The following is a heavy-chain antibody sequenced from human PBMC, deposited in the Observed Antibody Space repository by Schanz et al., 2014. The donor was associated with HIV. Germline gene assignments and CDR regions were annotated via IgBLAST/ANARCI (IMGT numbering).Heavy chain of an antibody. CDR2: ISGSDGDT. V-gene: IGHV3-23*04. CDR1: GFSFNSYG. D-gene: IGHD5-18*01. J-gene: IGHJ5*02. Sequence: VHLVESGGGVVQPGRSLRLSCAASGFSFNSYGMHWVRQAPGKGLDWVSTISGSDGDTYYADSVKGRFTISRDNSRNALYLHMNSLRADDTAIYYCVKAYSSGFSGAGSWGQGALVTVSS. CDR3: VKAYSSGFSGAGS.